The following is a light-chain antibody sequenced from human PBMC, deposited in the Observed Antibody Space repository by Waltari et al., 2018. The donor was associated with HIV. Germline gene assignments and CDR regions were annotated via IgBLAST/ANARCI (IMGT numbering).Light chain of an antibody. CDR1: PSDVGGFNY. J-gene: IGLJ1*01. CDR3: SSFSSGNSLEV. CDR2: EVN. V-gene: IGLV2-14*01. Sequence: HSALTQPASVSGSPGQTVPISCSGTPSDVGGFNYVSWYQQHPGKAPKPMIYEVNNRPSRISSRFSGSKSGNTAYLTISGLQAEDEADYYCSSFSSGNSLEVFGTGTKVTFL.